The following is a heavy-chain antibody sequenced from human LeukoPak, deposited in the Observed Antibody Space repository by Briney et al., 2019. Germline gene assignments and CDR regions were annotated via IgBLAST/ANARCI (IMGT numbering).Heavy chain of an antibody. CDR2: IYYGGAT. D-gene: IGHD3-10*01. CDR1: GGSISNYY. J-gene: IGHJ4*02. CDR3: ARFGITVVRGGKYYFDY. V-gene: IGHV4-59*08. Sequence: KPSETLSLTCTVSGGSISNYYWSSIRQPPGKGLEWIGHIYYGGATKYNPSLKSRITISVDTSKNQFSLMLSSVTAADTAVYYCARFGITVVRGGKYYFDYWGQGTLVTVSS.